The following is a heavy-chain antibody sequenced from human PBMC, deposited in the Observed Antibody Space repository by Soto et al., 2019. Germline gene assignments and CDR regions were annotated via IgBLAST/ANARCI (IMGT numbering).Heavy chain of an antibody. V-gene: IGHV4-38-2*02. CDR3: ARDASYSYSGGMDV. D-gene: IGHD3-16*02. Sequence: PSETLSLTXAVSGYSISSGYYWGWIRQPPGKGLEWIGSIHLTGTTYYNPSLKSRVTMSVDTSKNQFFLRLNSVTAADTAVYYCARDASYSYSGGMDVWGQGTTVTVSS. CDR1: GYSISSGYY. J-gene: IGHJ6*02. CDR2: IHLTGTT.